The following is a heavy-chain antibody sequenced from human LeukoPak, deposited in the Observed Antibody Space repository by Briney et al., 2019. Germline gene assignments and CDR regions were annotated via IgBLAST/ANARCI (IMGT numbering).Heavy chain of an antibody. CDR2: ISSSSSYT. D-gene: IGHD2-15*01. CDR3: ATAGYCSGGSCSDYYYYGMDV. Sequence: GGSLGLSCAASGFTFSDYYMSWIRQAPGKGLEWVSYISSSSSYTNYADSVKGRFTISRDNAKNSLYLQMNSLRAEDTAVYYCATAGYCSGGSCSDYYYYGMDVWGKGTTVTVSS. J-gene: IGHJ6*04. V-gene: IGHV3-11*06. CDR1: GFTFSDYY.